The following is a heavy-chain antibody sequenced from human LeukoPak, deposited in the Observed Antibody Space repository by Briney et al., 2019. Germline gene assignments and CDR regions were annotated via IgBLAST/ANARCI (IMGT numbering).Heavy chain of an antibody. CDR3: ATLVGKSSGDYYFDY. CDR2: IYHSGST. D-gene: IGHD6-19*01. CDR1: GGSISNSNW. J-gene: IGHJ4*02. V-gene: IGHV4-4*02. Sequence: TSETLSLTCAVSGGSISNSNWWSWVRQPPGKGLEWIGEIYHSGSTNYNPSLKSRVTISVDKSKNQFSLKLSSVTAADTAVYYCATLVGKSSGDYYFDYWGQGTLVTVSS.